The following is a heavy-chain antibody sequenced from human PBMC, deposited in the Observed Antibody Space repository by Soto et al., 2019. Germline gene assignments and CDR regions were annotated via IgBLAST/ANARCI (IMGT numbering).Heavy chain of an antibody. CDR3: ARAPTFTTGTPGDYRKNWFVQ. J-gene: IGHJ5*02. Sequence: SQTLSLTCAISGDSVSSNSAAWNWIRQSPSRGLEWLGRTYYRSKWYNDYAVSVKSRITINPDTSKNQFSLQLSSVTPEDTAVYYCARAPTFTTGTPGDYRKNWFVQWGQGTLVTVSS. D-gene: IGHD1-1*01. CDR2: TYYRSKWYN. V-gene: IGHV6-1*01. CDR1: GDSVSSNSAA.